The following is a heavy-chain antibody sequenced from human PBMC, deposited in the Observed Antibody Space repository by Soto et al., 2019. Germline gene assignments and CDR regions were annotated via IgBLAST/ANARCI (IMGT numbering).Heavy chain of an antibody. CDR3: ASGRYDASGYFDY. CDR1: S. V-gene: IGHV1-45*02. CDR2: ITPFNGNT. Sequence: SRHWARQAQGQALEWMGWITPFNGNTKYAQKFQDRVTFTGDTSLNTAYMELSSLRSDDTAMFYCASGRYDASGYFDYWGQGTPVPSPQ. D-gene: IGHD3-22*01. J-gene: IGHJ4*02.